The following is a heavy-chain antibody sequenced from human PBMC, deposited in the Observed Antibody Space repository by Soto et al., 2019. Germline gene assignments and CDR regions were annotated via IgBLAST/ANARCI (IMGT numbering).Heavy chain of an antibody. V-gene: IGHV3-30-3*01. Sequence: QVQLVESGGGVVQPGRSLRLSCAASGFTFSTYAMHWVRQAPGKGLEWVAVISYDGSDKYYADSVKGRFTISRDNSKNTLYLQMNSLRAEDTAMYYCAREQYPYGWGSYYAFDVWGQGTMVTVSS. CDR2: ISYDGSDK. D-gene: IGHD3-10*01. CDR3: AREQYPYGWGSYYAFDV. CDR1: GFTFSTYA. J-gene: IGHJ3*01.